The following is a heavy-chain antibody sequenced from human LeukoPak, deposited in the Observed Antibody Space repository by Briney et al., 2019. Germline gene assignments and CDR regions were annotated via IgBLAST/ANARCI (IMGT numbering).Heavy chain of an antibody. CDR3: AHKTSYCTNGVCSLNWFDP. D-gene: IGHD2-8*01. CDR1: GFSLSTGGVG. Sequence: SGPTLVKPTQTLTLTCTFSGFSLSTGGVGVGWIRQPPGKALEWLALIYWNDDKRYSPSLKSRLTITKDTSKNQVVLTMTNMDPVDTATYYCAHKTSYCTNGVCSLNWFDPWGQGTLVTVSS. CDR2: IYWNDDK. J-gene: IGHJ5*02. V-gene: IGHV2-5*01.